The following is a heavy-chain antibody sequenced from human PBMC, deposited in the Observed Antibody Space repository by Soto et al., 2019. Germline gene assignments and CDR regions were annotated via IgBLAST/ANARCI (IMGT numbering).Heavy chain of an antibody. CDR2: IYNSGNT. J-gene: IGHJ3*02. Sequence: PSETLSLTCTVSGGSINSDGYSWSWIRQPPGKGLEWIGYIYNSGNTYYNPSLKSLVTISIDRSKNQFSLKLSSVTAADTAVYYCAKGRYCSGGICYGDAFDIWGQGTMVTVSS. D-gene: IGHD2-15*01. CDR3: AKGRYCSGGICYGDAFDI. V-gene: IGHV4-30-2*01. CDR1: GGSINSDGYS.